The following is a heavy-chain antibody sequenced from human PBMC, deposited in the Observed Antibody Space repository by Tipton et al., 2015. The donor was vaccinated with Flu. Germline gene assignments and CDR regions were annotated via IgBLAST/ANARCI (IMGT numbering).Heavy chain of an antibody. CDR3: ARSEQWLHGGAFDI. Sequence: QLVQSGAEVKKPGASVKVSCKASGYTFTSYDINWVRQATGQGLEWMGWMNSNSGNTGYAQKFQGRVTMTRNTSISTAYMELSSLRSEDTAVYYCARSEQWLHGGAFDIWGQGTMVTVSS. CDR2: MNSNSGNT. CDR1: GYTFTSYD. J-gene: IGHJ3*02. V-gene: IGHV1-8*01. D-gene: IGHD6-19*01.